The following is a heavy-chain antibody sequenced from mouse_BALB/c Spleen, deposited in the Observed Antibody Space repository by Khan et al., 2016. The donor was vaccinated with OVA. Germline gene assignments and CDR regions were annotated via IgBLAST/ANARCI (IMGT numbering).Heavy chain of an antibody. V-gene: IGHV2-6-5*01. CDR2: IWGGGST. Sequence: VQLQESGPGLVAPSQSLSITCTVSGFSLTDYGVSWIRQPPGKGLEWLGVIWGGGSTYYNSALKSRLNINKDNSKSQVFLKMNSLQTDDTAMYYCAKGVWSYYFAWDYWGQGTSVTVSS. CDR1: GFSLTDYG. CDR3: AKGVWSYYFAWDY. J-gene: IGHJ4*01. D-gene: IGHD2-10*02.